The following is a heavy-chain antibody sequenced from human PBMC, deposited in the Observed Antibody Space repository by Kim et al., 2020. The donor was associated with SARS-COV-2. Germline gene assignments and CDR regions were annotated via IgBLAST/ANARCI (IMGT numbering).Heavy chain of an antibody. J-gene: IGHJ4*02. Sequence: APVKGIFNISRDDSKNALDLQMNSLKTEDTAVYYCTTDAITMVRGIINYWGQGTLVTVSS. V-gene: IGHV3-15*01. CDR3: TTDAITMVRGIINY. D-gene: IGHD3-10*01.